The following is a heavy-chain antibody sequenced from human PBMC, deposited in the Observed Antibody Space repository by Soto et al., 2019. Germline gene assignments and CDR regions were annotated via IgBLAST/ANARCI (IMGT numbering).Heavy chain of an antibody. CDR2: ISAYNGNT. Sequence: QVQLVQSGAEVKKPGAAVKVSCKASGYTFTSYGISWVRQAPGQGLECMGWISAYNGNTNCAQKFQGRVTMTTDTSTSTAYMELRSMRSDDTAVYYCARDHCSSTSCYTAVDYWGQGTLVTVSS. CDR3: ARDHCSSTSCYTAVDY. V-gene: IGHV1-18*04. D-gene: IGHD2-2*02. CDR1: GYTFTSYG. J-gene: IGHJ4*02.